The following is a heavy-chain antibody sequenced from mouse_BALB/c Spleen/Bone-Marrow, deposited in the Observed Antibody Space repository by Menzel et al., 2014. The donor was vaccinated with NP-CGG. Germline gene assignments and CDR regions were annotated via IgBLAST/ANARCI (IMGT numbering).Heavy chain of an antibody. Sequence: VMLVESGPGLVAPSQSLSITCTVSGFSLTSYGVHWVRQPPGKALEWLGVIWAGGSTNYISALMSRLSITKDNSKSQVFLKMNSLQTDDTAMYYCFSYCRYADYAMDYWGQGASVTVSS. CDR2: IWAGGST. J-gene: IGHJ4*01. D-gene: IGHD2-14*01. CDR3: FSYCRYADYAMDY. V-gene: IGHV2-9*02. CDR1: GFSLTSYG.